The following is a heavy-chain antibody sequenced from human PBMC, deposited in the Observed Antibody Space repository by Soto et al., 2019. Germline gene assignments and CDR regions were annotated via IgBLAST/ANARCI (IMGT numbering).Heavy chain of an antibody. D-gene: IGHD6-13*01. Sequence: QVQLVQSGAEVKKPGSSVKVSCKASGGTFSSYAISWVRQAPGQGLEWMGGIIPIFGTANYAQKFQGRVTITADEATSTAYMDLGSLRSEDTAVYYCERGIRSWPETPVYYFDYWGQGTLVTVSS. V-gene: IGHV1-69*01. J-gene: IGHJ4*02. CDR3: ERGIRSWPETPVYYFDY. CDR2: IIPIFGTA. CDR1: GGTFSSYA.